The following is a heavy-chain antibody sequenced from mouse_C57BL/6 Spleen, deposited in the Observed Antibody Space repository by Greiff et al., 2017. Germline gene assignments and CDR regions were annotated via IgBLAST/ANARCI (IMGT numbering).Heavy chain of an antibody. CDR2: INPGSGGT. J-gene: IGHJ1*03. Sequence: VQLQQSGAELVRPGTSVKVSCKASGYAFTNYLIEWVKQRPGQGLEWIGVINPGSGGTNYNEKFKGKATLNADKSSSTAYIQLSSLTSEDSAVYCCARGGYGKGYFDVWGTGTTVTVSS. CDR1: GYAFTNYL. D-gene: IGHD2-10*02. V-gene: IGHV1-54*01. CDR3: ARGGYGKGYFDV.